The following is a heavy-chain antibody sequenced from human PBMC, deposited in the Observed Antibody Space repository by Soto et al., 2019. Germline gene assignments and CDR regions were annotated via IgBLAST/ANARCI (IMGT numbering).Heavy chain of an antibody. CDR2: VYYNGST. D-gene: IGHD6-13*01. V-gene: IGHV4-59*01. Sequence: SETLSLTCTVSGGSINLYYWSWIRQSPGKGLEWIGYVYYNGSTTYNPSLKSRVTISLDTSKNQFSLKVNSMTAADTAVYYCARYRREAVAGYTLDNWGQGILVTVSS. CDR3: ARYRREAVAGYTLDN. CDR1: GGSINLYY. J-gene: IGHJ4*02.